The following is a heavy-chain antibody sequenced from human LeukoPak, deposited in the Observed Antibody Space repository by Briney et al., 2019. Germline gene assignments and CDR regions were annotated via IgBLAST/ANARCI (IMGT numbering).Heavy chain of an antibody. CDR3: ARGLTLAGATAFDI. CDR1: EFTLSSHW. V-gene: IGHV3-7*01. J-gene: IGHJ3*02. Sequence: GGSLRLSCAASEFTLSSHWMAWVRQAPGKGLKWAAHIRQDGGQTHSVDSVKGRFTLARDNAKNLLFLQMNSLTAEDTGVYYCARGLTLAGATAFDIWGRGTVVTVSS. D-gene: IGHD4/OR15-4a*01. CDR2: IRQDGGQT.